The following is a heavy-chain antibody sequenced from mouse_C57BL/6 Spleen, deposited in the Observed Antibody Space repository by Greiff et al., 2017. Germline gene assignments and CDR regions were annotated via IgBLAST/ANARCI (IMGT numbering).Heavy chain of an antibody. Sequence: QVQLQQPGAELVKPGASVKLSCKASGYTFTSYWMQWVKQRPGQGLEWIGEIDPSDSYTNYNQKFKGKATLTVDTSSSTAYMQLSSLTSEDSAVYYCARQGPLAMDYWGQGTSVTVSS. D-gene: IGHD3-3*01. CDR3: ARQGPLAMDY. J-gene: IGHJ4*01. CDR2: IDPSDSYT. V-gene: IGHV1-50*01. CDR1: GYTFTSYW.